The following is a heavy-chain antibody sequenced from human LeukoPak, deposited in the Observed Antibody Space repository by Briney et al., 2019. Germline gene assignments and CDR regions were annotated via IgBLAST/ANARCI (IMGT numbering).Heavy chain of an antibody. CDR2: ISAYNGNT. CDR1: GYTFTSYG. Sequence: ASVKVSCKASGYTFTSYGISWVRQAPGQGLEWMGWISAYNGNTNYAQKLQGRVTMTTDTSTSTAYMELRSLRSDDTAVYYCARDLEWREYSSGWYVRDWGQGTLVTVSS. CDR3: ARDLEWREYSSGWYVRD. V-gene: IGHV1-18*01. J-gene: IGHJ4*02. D-gene: IGHD6-19*01.